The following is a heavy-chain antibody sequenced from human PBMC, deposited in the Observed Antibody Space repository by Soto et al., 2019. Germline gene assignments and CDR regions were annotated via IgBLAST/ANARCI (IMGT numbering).Heavy chain of an antibody. CDR3: ARGRYCSGGSCSDYFMDV. CDR1: GFSLSGYW. Sequence: EVQLVESGGGLVQPGGSLRISCAASGFSLSGYWMHWVRQAPGRGLVWVSRIKSDGSSTSYGDSVKGRFTISRDNAKNTLYLQMNSLRAEDTAVYYCARGRYCSGGSCSDYFMDVWGKGTTVTVSS. V-gene: IGHV3-74*01. J-gene: IGHJ6*03. CDR2: IKSDGSST. D-gene: IGHD2-15*01.